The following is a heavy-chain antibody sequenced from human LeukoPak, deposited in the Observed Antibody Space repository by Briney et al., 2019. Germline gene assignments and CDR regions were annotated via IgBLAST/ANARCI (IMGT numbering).Heavy chain of an antibody. Sequence: PSETLSLTCAVYGGSFSGYYWSWIRQPPGKGLEWIGEINHSGSTNYNPSLKSRVTISVDTSKNQFSLKLSSVTAADTAVYYCAREGAGYYTRGETIPGVWGQGTTVTVSS. J-gene: IGHJ6*02. CDR2: INHSGST. D-gene: IGHD3/OR15-3a*01. CDR3: AREGAGYYTRGETIPGV. CDR1: GGSFSGYY. V-gene: IGHV4-34*01.